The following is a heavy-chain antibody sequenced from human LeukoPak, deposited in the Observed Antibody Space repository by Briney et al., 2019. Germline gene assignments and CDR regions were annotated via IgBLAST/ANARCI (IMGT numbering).Heavy chain of an antibody. Sequence: GGSLRLSCAASGFTFSSYWMNWVRQAPGKGLEWVANINQDESEKYYVDSVKGRFTISRDNAKNSLYLQMNSLRAEDTAVYYCARESYYYDSSGYYFHYWGQGTLVTVSS. V-gene: IGHV3-7*01. CDR2: INQDESEK. CDR3: ARESYYYDSSGYYFHY. D-gene: IGHD3-22*01. J-gene: IGHJ4*02. CDR1: GFTFSSYW.